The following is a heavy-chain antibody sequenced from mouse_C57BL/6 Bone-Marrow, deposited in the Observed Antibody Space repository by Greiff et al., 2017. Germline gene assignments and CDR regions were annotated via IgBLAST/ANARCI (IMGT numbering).Heavy chain of an antibody. J-gene: IGHJ4*01. Sequence: EVKLVESGGGLVKPGGSLKLSCAASGFTFSDYGMHWVRQAPEKGLEWVAYISSGSSTIYYADTVKGRFTISRDNAKNTLFLQMTSLRSEDTAMYYCARGENYGSSPHYDAMDYWGQGTSVTVSS. D-gene: IGHD1-1*01. CDR3: ARGENYGSSPHYDAMDY. V-gene: IGHV5-17*01. CDR1: GFTFSDYG. CDR2: ISSGSSTI.